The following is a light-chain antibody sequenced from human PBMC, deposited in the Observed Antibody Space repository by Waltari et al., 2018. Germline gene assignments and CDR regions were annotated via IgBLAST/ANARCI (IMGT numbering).Light chain of an antibody. CDR2: DTS. V-gene: IGKV3-11*01. CDR3: QQRRDWPLT. CDR1: QVVTNY. J-gene: IGKJ4*01. Sequence: IVLTQSPPILSLSPGERASLPCSASQVVTNYLAWYQQKPGQAPRLLIYDTSNRATGIPARFSGSGFGTDFTLTISSLEPEDFAVYYCQQRRDWPLTFGGGTKVEIK.